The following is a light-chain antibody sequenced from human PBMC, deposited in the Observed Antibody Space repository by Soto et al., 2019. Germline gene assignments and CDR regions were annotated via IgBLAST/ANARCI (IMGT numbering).Light chain of an antibody. Sequence: EIVLTQSPATLTLSPGERATLSCRASQSVSWYLAWYQQKRGQAPRLLIYDASNRATGIPAMFSGSGSGTDFTLTINSLEPEDFAVYYCQQCSEWPLTFGGGTKVQIK. CDR3: QQCSEWPLT. CDR1: QSVSWY. V-gene: IGKV3-11*01. J-gene: IGKJ4*01. CDR2: DAS.